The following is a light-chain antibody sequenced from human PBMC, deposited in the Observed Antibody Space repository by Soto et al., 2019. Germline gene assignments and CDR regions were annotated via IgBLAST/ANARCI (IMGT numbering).Light chain of an antibody. Sequence: IVMTQSPATLSVSPGERATLSCSASQSVSSNLAWYQQKPGQAPRLLIYDASTRATGIPARLSGSGSGTEFTLTISSLQSEDFAVYYCQQYNNWPPTFGQGTKVEIK. J-gene: IGKJ1*01. CDR2: DAS. CDR3: QQYNNWPPT. CDR1: QSVSSN. V-gene: IGKV3-15*01.